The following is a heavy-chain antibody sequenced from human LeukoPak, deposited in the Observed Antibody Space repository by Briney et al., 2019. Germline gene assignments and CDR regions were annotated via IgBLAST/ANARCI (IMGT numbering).Heavy chain of an antibody. CDR2: ITATGSRT. J-gene: IGHJ4*02. V-gene: IGHV3-23*01. CDR3: ATSMGGGNIDY. D-gene: IGHD3-16*01. Sequence: GGSLRLSCAASGFTFSSYTMSWVRQAPGKGLEWVSGITATGSRTYYADSVKGRFTISRDSSKNTLYLQLNSLRADDTAVYYCATSMGGGNIDYWGQGALVTVSS. CDR1: GFTFSSYT.